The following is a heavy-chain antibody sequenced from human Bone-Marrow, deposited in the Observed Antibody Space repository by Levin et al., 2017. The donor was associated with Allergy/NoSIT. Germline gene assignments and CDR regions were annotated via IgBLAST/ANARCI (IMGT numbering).Heavy chain of an antibody. D-gene: IGHD3-9*01. CDR3: ARHSHLTSPPDH. CDR1: GYTFSTYW. V-gene: IGHV5-51*01. Sequence: KVSCQGSGYTFSTYWIDWVRQKPGKGLEWLGVIYPDDSDTRYSPSFQGQVTISVDKSTDTAYLRWNSLKASDTAIYYCARHSHLTSPPDHWGQGTLLTVSS. J-gene: IGHJ4*02. CDR2: IYPDDSDT.